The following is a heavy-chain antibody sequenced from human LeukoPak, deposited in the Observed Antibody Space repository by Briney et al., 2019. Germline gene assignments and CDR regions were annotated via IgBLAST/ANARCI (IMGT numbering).Heavy chain of an antibody. CDR1: GFTFSSYA. CDR3: AKGTPSNCYGSGSYGDY. J-gene: IGHJ4*02. CDR2: ISGSGGST. D-gene: IGHD3-10*01. Sequence: SGGSLRLSCAASGFTFSSYAMSWVRQAPGKGLEWVSAISGSGGSTYYADSVKGRFTISRDNSKNTLYLQMNSLRAEDTAVYYCAKGTPSNCYGSGSYGDYWGQGTLVTVSS. V-gene: IGHV3-23*01.